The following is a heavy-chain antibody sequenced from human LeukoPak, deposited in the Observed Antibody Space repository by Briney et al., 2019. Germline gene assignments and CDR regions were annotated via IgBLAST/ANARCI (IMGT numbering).Heavy chain of an antibody. CDR1: GGSISSSSYY. CDR3: ARHIGGSSNFDY. D-gene: IGHD1-26*01. V-gene: IGHV4-39*01. CDR2: IYYSGST. Sequence: SETLSPTCAVSGGSISSSSYYWVWIRQPPGKGLEWIGSIYYSGSTYYNPSLKSRVTISVDTSKNQFSLKLSSVTAADTAVYYCARHIGGSSNFDYWGQGTLVTVSS. J-gene: IGHJ4*02.